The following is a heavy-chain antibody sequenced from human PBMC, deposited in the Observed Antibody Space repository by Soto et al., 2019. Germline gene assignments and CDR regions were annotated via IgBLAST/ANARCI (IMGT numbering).Heavy chain of an antibody. J-gene: IGHJ4*02. CDR1: GGSINSGGYS. V-gene: IGHV4-30-2*01. CDR3: ARGPPFH. D-gene: IGHD3-16*01. Sequence: SETLSLTCAVSGGSINSGGYSWSWIRQPPGKGLEWIGYIYHSGSTYYSPSLKSRVTISVDRSKNQFSLKLSSVTAADTAVYYCARGPPFHWGQGTLVTVSS. CDR2: IYHSGST.